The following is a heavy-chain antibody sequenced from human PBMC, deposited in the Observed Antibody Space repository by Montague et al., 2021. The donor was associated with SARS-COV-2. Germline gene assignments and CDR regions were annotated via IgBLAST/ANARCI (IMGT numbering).Heavy chain of an antibody. Sequence: SETRSLTCTVSGGSISSYNWSWIRQPPGKGLGCIGYIYYSGNTNYNPSLKSRVTMSVDASKSQFSLKLSSVTAADTAVYYCAGLQGDGSLYGMDVWGQGTTVTVSS. CDR1: GGSISSYN. J-gene: IGHJ6*02. D-gene: IGHD5-24*01. CDR2: IYYSGNT. CDR3: AGLQGDGSLYGMDV. V-gene: IGHV4-59*01.